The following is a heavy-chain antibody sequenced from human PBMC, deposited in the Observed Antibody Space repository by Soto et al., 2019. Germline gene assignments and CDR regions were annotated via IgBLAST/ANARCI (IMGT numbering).Heavy chain of an antibody. V-gene: IGHV1-46*03. Sequence: QVQLVQSGAEVKKPGASVRVSCKASAYTFTSYYVHWVRQAPGQGPEWMGMINPSRGGTDYAQKVQGRVTMARDTSTTTVYMELSSLRSEDTAIYYCTRSIITTAGTDAFDLWGQGTLVTVSS. CDR2: INPSRGGT. CDR3: TRSIITTAGTDAFDL. D-gene: IGHD6-13*01. CDR1: AYTFTSYY. J-gene: IGHJ3*01.